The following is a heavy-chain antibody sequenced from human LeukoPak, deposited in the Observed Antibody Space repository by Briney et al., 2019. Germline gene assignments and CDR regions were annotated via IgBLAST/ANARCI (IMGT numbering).Heavy chain of an antibody. D-gene: IGHD6-6*01. Sequence: GASVKVSCKASGYTFTSYHIDWVRQAPGQGLEWMGWISAYNGNTNYAQKLQGRVTMTTDTSTSTAYMELRSLRSDDTAVYYCARSLQQLVLAWFDPWGQGTLVTVSS. CDR1: GYTFTSYH. CDR3: ARSLQQLVLAWFDP. J-gene: IGHJ5*02. CDR2: ISAYNGNT. V-gene: IGHV1-18*01.